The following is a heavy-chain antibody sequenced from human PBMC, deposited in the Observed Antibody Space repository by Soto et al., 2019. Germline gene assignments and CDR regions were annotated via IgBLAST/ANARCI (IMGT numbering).Heavy chain of an antibody. J-gene: IGHJ5*02. V-gene: IGHV1-2*02. D-gene: IGHD6-6*01. Sequence: GSVKVSFKASGFSFTGYYIHWLRQAPGQGLEWMGWINAHSGGTEYAQKFQGRVTLTRDTSIATAYLTLTSLTSDDTALYYCAKDLTRQLAYWLDPWGQGTQVTVSS. CDR2: INAHSGGT. CDR1: GFSFTGYY. CDR3: AKDLTRQLAYWLDP.